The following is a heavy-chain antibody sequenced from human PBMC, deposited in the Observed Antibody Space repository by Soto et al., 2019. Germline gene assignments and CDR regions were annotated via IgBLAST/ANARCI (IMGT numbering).Heavy chain of an antibody. J-gene: IGHJ5*02. CDR3: ARLALQGTTGWFDP. CDR1: GGTFSSYA. V-gene: IGHV1-69*06. Sequence: SVKVSCKASGGTFSSYAISWVRRAPGQGLEWMGGIIPIFGTANYAQKFQGRVTITADKSTSTAYMELSSLRSEDTAVYYCARLALQGTTGWFDPWGQGTLVTVSS. D-gene: IGHD1-7*01. CDR2: IIPIFGTA.